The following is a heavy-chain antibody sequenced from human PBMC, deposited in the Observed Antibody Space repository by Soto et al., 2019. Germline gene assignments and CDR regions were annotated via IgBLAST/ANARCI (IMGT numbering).Heavy chain of an antibody. J-gene: IGHJ4*02. CDR2: INAGNGNT. V-gene: IGHV1-3*01. CDR3: ARVKYSSSWYAY. CDR1: GYTFTSYA. D-gene: IGHD6-13*01. Sequence: ASVEVSCKASGYTFTSYAMHWVRQAPGQRLEWMGWINAGNGNTKYSQKFQGRVTITRDTSASTAYMELSSLRSEDTAVYYCARVKYSSSWYAYWGQGTLVTVSS.